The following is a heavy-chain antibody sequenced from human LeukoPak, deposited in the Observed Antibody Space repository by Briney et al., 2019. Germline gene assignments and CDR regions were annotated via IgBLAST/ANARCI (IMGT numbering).Heavy chain of an antibody. Sequence: PGGSLRLSCAASGFTFNDFAMTWVRQAPGKGLEWVSTIADAGTYYADSVKGRFIISRDNSKNMLYLQLNSLRADDTAMYYCARETWYFDLWGRGTLVTVSS. CDR3: ARETWYFDL. CDR2: IADAGT. J-gene: IGHJ2*01. V-gene: IGHV3-23*01. CDR1: GFTFNDFA.